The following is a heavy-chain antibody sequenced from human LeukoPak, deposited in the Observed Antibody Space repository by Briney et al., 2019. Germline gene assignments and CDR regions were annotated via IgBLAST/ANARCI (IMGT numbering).Heavy chain of an antibody. V-gene: IGHV4-61*01. CDR3: GGSGTYYYSYYMDV. CDR1: GYSISSGYY. CDR2: IYYSGST. D-gene: IGHD3-10*01. J-gene: IGHJ6*03. Sequence: PSETLSLTCTVSGYSISSGYYWGWIRQPPGKGLEWIGYIYYSGSTKYNPSLKSRVTISVDTSKNQLSLRLSSVTAADTAVYYCGGSGTYYYSYYMDVWGKGTTVTISS.